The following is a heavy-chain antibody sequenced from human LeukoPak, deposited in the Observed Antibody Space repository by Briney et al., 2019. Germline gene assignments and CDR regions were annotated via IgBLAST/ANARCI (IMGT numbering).Heavy chain of an antibody. Sequence: ASVKVSCKASGYTFTGYYMHWVRQAPGQGLEWMGWIKPNSGGTNYAQKFQGRVTMTRDTSISTAYMELSRLRSDDTAVYYCARAGLLWFGELWDYWGQGTLVTVSS. CDR1: GYTFTGYY. J-gene: IGHJ4*02. D-gene: IGHD3-10*01. CDR2: IKPNSGGT. CDR3: ARAGLLWFGELWDY. V-gene: IGHV1-2*02.